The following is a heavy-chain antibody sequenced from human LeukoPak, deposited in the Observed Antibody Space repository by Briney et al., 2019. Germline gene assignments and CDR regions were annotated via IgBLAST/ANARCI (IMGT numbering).Heavy chain of an antibody. CDR3: ARVQQQLAGLGY. Sequence: GGSLRLSCAASGFTFSSCWMSWVRQAPGKGLEWVANIKQDGSDKYYVDSVKGRFTISRDNAKNSLYLQMNSLRVEDTAVYYCARVQQQLAGLGYWGQGTLVTVSS. D-gene: IGHD6-13*01. J-gene: IGHJ4*02. V-gene: IGHV3-7*01. CDR1: GFTFSSCW. CDR2: IKQDGSDK.